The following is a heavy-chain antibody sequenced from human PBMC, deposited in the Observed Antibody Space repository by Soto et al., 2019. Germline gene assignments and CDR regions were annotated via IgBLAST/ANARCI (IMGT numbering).Heavy chain of an antibody. Sequence: ASVKVSCKASGYTFTSYYMHWVRQAPGQGLEWMGIINPSGGSTSYAQKFQGRVTMTRDTSTSTVYMELSSLRSEDTAVYYCAGGSSWYMAYYYYYGMDVWGQGTTVTVSS. V-gene: IGHV1-46*01. CDR1: GYTFTSYY. J-gene: IGHJ6*02. CDR2: INPSGGST. D-gene: IGHD6-13*01. CDR3: AGGSSWYMAYYYYYGMDV.